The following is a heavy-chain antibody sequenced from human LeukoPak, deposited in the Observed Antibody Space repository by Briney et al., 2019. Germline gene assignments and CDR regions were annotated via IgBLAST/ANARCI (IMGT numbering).Heavy chain of an antibody. CDR1: GFTFSNYW. CDR3: AKDMAAYYYASGNIDY. V-gene: IGHV3-43D*03. CDR2: ISWNGGST. Sequence: GGSLRLSCAASGFTFSNYWMHWVRHAPGKGLEWVSLISWNGGSTYYADSVKGRFTISRDNSKNSLYLQMNSLRAEDTALYYCAKDMAAYYYASGNIDYWGQGTLVTVSS. J-gene: IGHJ4*02. D-gene: IGHD3-10*01.